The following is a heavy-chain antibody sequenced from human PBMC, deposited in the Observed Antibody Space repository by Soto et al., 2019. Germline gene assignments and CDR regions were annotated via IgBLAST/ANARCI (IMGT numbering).Heavy chain of an antibody. CDR3: ARNYYGSGSYYIHYYYYGMDV. Sequence: EVQLVESGGGLVKPGGSLRLSCAASGFTFSSYSMNWVRQAPGKGLEWVSSISSSSSYIYYADSVKGRFTISRDNAKNSLYLQMNSLRAEDTAVYYCARNYYGSGSYYIHYYYYGMDVWGQGTTVTVSS. CDR1: GFTFSSYS. J-gene: IGHJ6*02. D-gene: IGHD3-10*01. V-gene: IGHV3-21*01. CDR2: ISSSSSYI.